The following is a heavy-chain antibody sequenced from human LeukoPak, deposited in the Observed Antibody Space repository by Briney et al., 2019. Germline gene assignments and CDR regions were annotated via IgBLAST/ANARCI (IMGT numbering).Heavy chain of an antibody. CDR3: ARCGKRWLQSGAFDT. J-gene: IGHJ3*02. CDR1: GYSFTNYW. D-gene: IGHD5-24*01. V-gene: IGHV5-51*01. Sequence: GESLKISCKGFGYSFTNYWIGWVRQMPGKGLEWMGIIYPDDSDNRYSPSFQGQVTISADKSISTAYLQWSSLKASDTAMYYCARCGKRWLQSGAFDTWGQGTMVTVSS. CDR2: IYPDDSDN.